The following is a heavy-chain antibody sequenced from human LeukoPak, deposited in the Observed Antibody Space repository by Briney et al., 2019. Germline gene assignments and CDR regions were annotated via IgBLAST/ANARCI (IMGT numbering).Heavy chain of an antibody. CDR1: GFTFSRYA. V-gene: IGHV3-23*01. CDR3: ASRQGLGWHYVN. D-gene: IGHD3-10*02. Sequence: GGSLRLSCVDSGFTFSRYAMSWVRQVPGKGLEWVSGISDSGGSTYYADSVKGRFTISRDNSKNTLYLQMDSLRAEDTAVYYCASRQGLGWHYVNWGQGTLVTVSS. J-gene: IGHJ4*02. CDR2: ISDSGGST.